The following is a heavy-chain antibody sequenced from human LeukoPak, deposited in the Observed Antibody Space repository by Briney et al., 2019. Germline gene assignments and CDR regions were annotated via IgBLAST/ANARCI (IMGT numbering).Heavy chain of an antibody. CDR3: ARDPTTVVTRVGFVLNWFDP. V-gene: IGHV1-46*01. Sequence: GASVKVSCKASGYSFTDYYMNWVRQAPGQGLEWMGIINPSGGSTSYAQKFQGRVTMTRDMSTSTVYMELSSLRSEDTAVYYCARDPTTVVTRVGFVLNWFDPWGQGTLVTVSS. J-gene: IGHJ5*02. CDR1: GYSFTDYY. D-gene: IGHD4-23*01. CDR2: INPSGGST.